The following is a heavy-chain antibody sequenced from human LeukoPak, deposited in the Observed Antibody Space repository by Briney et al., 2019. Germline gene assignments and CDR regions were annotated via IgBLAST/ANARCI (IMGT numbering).Heavy chain of an antibody. CDR2: IKQDGSEK. CDR3: AKGAFRDQVQGYYYMDV. Sequence: GSLRLSCAASGFTFSSYWMSWVRQAPGKGLEWVANIKQDGSEKYYVDSVKGRFIISRDNAKNSLYLQMNSLRAEDTAVYYCAKGAFRDQVQGYYYMDVWGKGTTVTVSS. J-gene: IGHJ6*03. V-gene: IGHV3-7*01. D-gene: IGHD3-10*01. CDR1: GFTFSSYW.